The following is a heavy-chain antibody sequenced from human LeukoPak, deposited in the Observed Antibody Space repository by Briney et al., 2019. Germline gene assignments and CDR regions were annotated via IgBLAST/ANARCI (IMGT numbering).Heavy chain of an antibody. CDR1: GFTLTIYA. CDR2: ISGSGGST. CDR3: AKDLGLMVRGEFDY. J-gene: IGHJ4*02. V-gene: IGHV3-23*01. D-gene: IGHD3-10*01. Sequence: PRGSLRPSCAPSGFTLTIYAIGWVRHAPGKGLGWVSAISGSGGSTYYADSVKGRFTISRDNSKNTLYLQMNSLRAEATAVYYCAKDLGLMVRGEFDYWGQGTLVTVSS.